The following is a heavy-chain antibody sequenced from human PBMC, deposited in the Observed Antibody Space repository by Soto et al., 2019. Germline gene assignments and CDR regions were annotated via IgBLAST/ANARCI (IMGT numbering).Heavy chain of an antibody. J-gene: IGHJ2*01. CDR3: ARDLNGDSYYDILTGFQTHWYFDL. CDR1: GGTFSSYA. Sequence: QVQLVQSGAEVKKPGSSVKVSCKASGGTFSSYAISWVRQAPGQGLEWMGGIIPIFGTANYAQKIQGRVTITADESTSTAYMELSSLRAEDTAVYYCARDLNGDSYYDILTGFQTHWYFDLWGRGTLVTVSS. CDR2: IIPIFGTA. V-gene: IGHV1-69*01. D-gene: IGHD3-9*01.